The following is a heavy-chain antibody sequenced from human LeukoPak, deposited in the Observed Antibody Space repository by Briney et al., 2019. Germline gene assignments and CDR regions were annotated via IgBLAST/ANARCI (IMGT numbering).Heavy chain of an antibody. Sequence: GGSLRLSCAASGFTFDDYAMHWVRQAPGKGLEWVSGISWNSGSIGYADSVKGRFTISRDNAKNSLYLEMNSLSAEDTAVYYCARDRGWLQSDYWGQGALVTVSS. CDR1: GFTFDDYA. V-gene: IGHV3-9*01. CDR3: ARDRGWLQSDY. CDR2: ISWNSGSI. D-gene: IGHD5-24*01. J-gene: IGHJ4*02.